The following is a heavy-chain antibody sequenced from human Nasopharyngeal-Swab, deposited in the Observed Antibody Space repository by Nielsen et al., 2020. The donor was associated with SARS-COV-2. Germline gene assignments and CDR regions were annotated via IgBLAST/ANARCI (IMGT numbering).Heavy chain of an antibody. J-gene: IGHJ6*02. CDR3: ARDYDILTGYGMDV. D-gene: IGHD3-9*01. Sequence: VGQAAGKGLEWVAVISYDGSNKYYADSVKGRFTISRDSSKNTLYLQMNSLRAEDTAVYYCARDYDILTGYGMDVWGQGTTVTVSS. CDR2: ISYDGSNK. V-gene: IGHV3-30-3*01.